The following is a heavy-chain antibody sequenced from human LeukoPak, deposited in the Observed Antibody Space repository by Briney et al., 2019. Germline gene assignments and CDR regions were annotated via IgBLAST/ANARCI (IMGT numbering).Heavy chain of an antibody. Sequence: GGSLRLSCAVSGFTFSSYAMTWVRQAPGKGLEWVSVIGSGGDTYYADSVQGRFTISRDISKNTLYLQMNSLRAEDTAVYYCAKYYASRSRSFDFWGQGTLVTVSS. CDR1: GFTFSSYA. D-gene: IGHD3-10*01. J-gene: IGHJ4*02. V-gene: IGHV3-23*01. CDR2: IGSGGDT. CDR3: AKYYASRSRSFDF.